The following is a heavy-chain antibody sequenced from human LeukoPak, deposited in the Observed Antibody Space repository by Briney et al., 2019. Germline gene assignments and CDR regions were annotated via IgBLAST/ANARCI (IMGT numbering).Heavy chain of an antibody. CDR2: ISYDGNNY. CDR1: GFMFHDYA. D-gene: IGHD4-17*01. CDR3: AGRDYSGAFDI. J-gene: IGHJ3*02. Sequence: GGSLGLSCAAPGFMFHDYAIHWVRQAPGKGLEWVAVISYDGNNYYYAASVKGRFTISRDNSKSTLYLQMNSLRAEDTALYYCAGRDYSGAFDIWGQGTMVTVSS. V-gene: IGHV3-30*03.